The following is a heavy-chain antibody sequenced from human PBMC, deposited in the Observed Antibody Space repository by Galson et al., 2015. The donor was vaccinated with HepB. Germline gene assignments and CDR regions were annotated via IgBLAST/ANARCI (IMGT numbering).Heavy chain of an antibody. CDR1: GGSFSDYY. Sequence: SETLSLTCAVYGGSFSDYYWSWIRQPPGKGLERIGEINHGGSTNDNPSLKSRITISVDTSKNQFSLKLTSVTAADAAVYYCARGPASVVYDYVWGSSRQPLYYLDSWGQGTLLTVSS. J-gene: IGHJ4*02. CDR2: INHGGST. D-gene: IGHD3-16*02. V-gene: IGHV4-34*01. CDR3: ARGPASVVYDYVWGSSRQPLYYLDS.